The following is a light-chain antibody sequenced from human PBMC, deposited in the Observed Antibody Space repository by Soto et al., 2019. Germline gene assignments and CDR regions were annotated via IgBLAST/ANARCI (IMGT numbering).Light chain of an antibody. J-gene: IGKJ2*01. V-gene: IGKV3-15*01. CDR3: QQYNNWLPMYT. Sequence: EIVMTQSPATLSVSPGERATLSCRASQSVSSNLAWYQQKPGQAPRLLIYGASTRATGIPARFSGSGSGPEFTLTISSLHSEDFAVYYCQQYNNWLPMYTFGKGTHLEIK. CDR2: GAS. CDR1: QSVSSN.